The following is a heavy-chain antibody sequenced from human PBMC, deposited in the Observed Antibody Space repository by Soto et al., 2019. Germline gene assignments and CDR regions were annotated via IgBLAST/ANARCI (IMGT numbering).Heavy chain of an antibody. CDR2: ISGSGGST. CDR1: GFTFSSYA. J-gene: IGHJ6*03. D-gene: IGHD3-16*01. CDR3: AKEWALHLGVGYYYYMDV. V-gene: IGHV3-23*01. Sequence: GGSLRLSCAASGFTFSSYAMSWVRQAPGKGLEWVSAISGSGGSTYYADSVKGRFTISRDNSKNTLYLQMNSLRAEDTAVYYCAKEWALHLGVGYYYYMDVWGKGTTVTVSS.